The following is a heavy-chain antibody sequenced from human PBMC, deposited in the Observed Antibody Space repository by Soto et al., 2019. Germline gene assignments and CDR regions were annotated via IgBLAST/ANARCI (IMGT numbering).Heavy chain of an antibody. V-gene: IGHV3-7*01. J-gene: IGHJ5*02. Sequence: EVPLVESGGGLVQPGGSLRLSCAASGFTFSSYWMSWVRQAPGKGLEWVANIKQDASEKYYVDSVKGRFTISRDNAKNSLYLQMNSLRAEDTAVYYCAREEADSSADLIDPWGQGTLVTVSS. CDR3: AREEADSSADLIDP. CDR2: IKQDASEK. D-gene: IGHD6-19*01. CDR1: GFTFSSYW.